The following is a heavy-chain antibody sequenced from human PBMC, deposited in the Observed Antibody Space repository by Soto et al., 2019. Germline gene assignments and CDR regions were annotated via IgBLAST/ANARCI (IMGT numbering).Heavy chain of an antibody. D-gene: IGHD6-13*01. V-gene: IGHV4-59*01. Sequence: RHLPGKKQEWIGYIYYSGSTNYNPSLKSRVTISVDTSKNQFSLKLSSVTAADTAVYYCARAVDAGYSSSRLKAYYYYYYRIDVWGQGTTVT. CDR3: ARAVDAGYSSSRLKAYYYYYYRIDV. CDR2: IYYSGST. J-gene: IGHJ6*02.